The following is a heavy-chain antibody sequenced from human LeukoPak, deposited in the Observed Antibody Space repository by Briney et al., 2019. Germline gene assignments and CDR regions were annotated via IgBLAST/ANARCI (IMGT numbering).Heavy chain of an antibody. J-gene: IGHJ4*02. CDR2: IYYSGST. V-gene: IGHV4-59*01. CDR1: GGSISSYY. D-gene: IGHD4-23*01. Sequence: SETLSLTCTVSGGSISSYYWSWIRQPPGKGLEWIGYIYYSGSTNYDPSLKSRVTISVDTSKNQFSLKLSSVTAADTAVYYCARTDYGGNSRFDYWGQGTLVTVSS. CDR3: ARTDYGGNSRFDY.